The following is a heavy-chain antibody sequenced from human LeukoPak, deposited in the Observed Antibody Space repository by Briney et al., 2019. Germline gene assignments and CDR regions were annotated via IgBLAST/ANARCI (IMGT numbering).Heavy chain of an antibody. CDR1: GFTFSSYA. J-gene: IGHJ5*02. D-gene: IGHD3-22*01. CDR2: ISGSGGST. V-gene: IGHV3-23*01. Sequence: GGSLRLSCAASGFTFSSYAMSWVRQAPGKGLEWVPAISGSGGSTYYADSVKGRFTISRDNSKNTLYLQMNSLRAEDTAVYYCAKPQYYYDSSGYYGFGWFDPWGQGTLVTVSS. CDR3: AKPQYYYDSSGYYGFGWFDP.